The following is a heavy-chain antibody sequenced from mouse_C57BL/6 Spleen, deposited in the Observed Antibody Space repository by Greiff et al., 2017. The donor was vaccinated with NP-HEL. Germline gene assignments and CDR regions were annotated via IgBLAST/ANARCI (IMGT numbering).Heavy chain of an antibody. J-gene: IGHJ3*01. Sequence: VQLQQSGAELVRPGASVTLSCKASGYTFTDYEMHWVKQTPVHGLEWIGAIDPETGGTAYNQKFKGKDKLTADKSSSTAYMELRSLTSEDSAVYYCTRSRYSNPLAYWGQGTLVTVSA. V-gene: IGHV1-15*01. CDR3: TRSRYSNPLAY. CDR2: IDPETGGT. CDR1: GYTFTDYE. D-gene: IGHD2-5*01.